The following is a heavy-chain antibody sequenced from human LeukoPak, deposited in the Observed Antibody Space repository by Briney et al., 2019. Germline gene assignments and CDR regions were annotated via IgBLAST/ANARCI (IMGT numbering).Heavy chain of an antibody. Sequence: PSETLSLTCTVSGGSISSSSYYWGWIRQPPGKGLEWIGSIYYSGSTYYNPSLKSRVTISVDTSKNQFSLKLSSVTAADTAVYYWGRPWRQIEDRVFDIGGKGKMVPVFS. CDR3: GRPWRQIEDRVFDI. J-gene: IGHJ3*02. V-gene: IGHV4-39*01. D-gene: IGHD2-21*01. CDR1: GGSISSSSYY. CDR2: IYYSGST.